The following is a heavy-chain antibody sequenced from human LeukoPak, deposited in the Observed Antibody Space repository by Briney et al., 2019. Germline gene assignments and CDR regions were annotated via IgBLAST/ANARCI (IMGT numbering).Heavy chain of an antibody. CDR1: GFTFSSFS. D-gene: IGHD4-11*01. CDR2: ISSTSSHI. V-gene: IGHV3-21*05. J-gene: IGHJ4*02. Sequence: GGSLRLSCAASGFTFSSFSMNWVRQAPGKGLEWVSYISSTSSHIYYADSVKGRFTVSGDNAKDSLYLQMNSLRDEDTAVYYCARDLISGDYTFDYWGQGALVTVSS. CDR3: ARDLISGDYTFDY.